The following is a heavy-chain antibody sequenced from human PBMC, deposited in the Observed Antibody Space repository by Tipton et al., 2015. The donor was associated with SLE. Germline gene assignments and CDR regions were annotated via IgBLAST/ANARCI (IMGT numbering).Heavy chain of an antibody. CDR1: GGSISSYY. CDR3: AGRTYYVHAFDI. D-gene: IGHD3-10*02. V-gene: IGHV4-39*07. CDR2: IYYSGST. Sequence: TLSLTCTVSGGSISSYYWGWIRQPPGKGLEWIGSIYYSGSTYYNPSLKSRVTISVDTSKNQFSLKLNSVTAADTAVYYCAGRTYYVHAFDIWGQGTMVTVSS. J-gene: IGHJ3*02.